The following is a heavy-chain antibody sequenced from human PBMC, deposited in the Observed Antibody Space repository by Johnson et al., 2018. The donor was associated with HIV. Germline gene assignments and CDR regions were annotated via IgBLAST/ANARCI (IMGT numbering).Heavy chain of an antibody. Sequence: VQLVESGGGVVQPGRSLRLSCAASGFTFSSYGMHWVRQAPGKGLEWVAVISYDGSNKYYADSVKGRFTISRDNSKNTLYLQMTSLRQDDTAVYSCYCTDHVGAGSESKGTFDAWGQGTMVTVSS. V-gene: IGHV3-30*19. CDR1: GFTFSSYG. CDR3: YCTDHVGAGSESKGTFDA. CDR2: ISYDGSNK. D-gene: IGHD3-10*01. J-gene: IGHJ3*01.